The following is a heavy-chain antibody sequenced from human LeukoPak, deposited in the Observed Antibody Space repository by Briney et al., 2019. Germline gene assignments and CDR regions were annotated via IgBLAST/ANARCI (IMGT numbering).Heavy chain of an antibody. CDR3: AHMFPSHGAQAFDI. V-gene: IGHV3-30-3*01. CDR2: ISYDGSNK. D-gene: IGHD3-10*02. Sequence: GGSLRLSCAASGFTFSSYAMPWVRQAPGKGLEWVAVISYDGSNKYYADSVKGRFTISRDNSKNTLYLQMNSLRAEDTAVYYCAHMFPSHGAQAFDIWGQGTMVTVSS. J-gene: IGHJ3*02. CDR1: GFTFSSYA.